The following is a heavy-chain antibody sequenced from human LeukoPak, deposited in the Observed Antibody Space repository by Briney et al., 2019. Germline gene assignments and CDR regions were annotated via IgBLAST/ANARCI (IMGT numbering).Heavy chain of an antibody. Sequence: GGSLRLSCAASGFTFSSYEMNWVRQAPGKGLEWVSYISSSGSTIYYADSVKGRFTISRDNAKNSLYLQMNSLRAEDTAVYYCARDPLHDFWSGLPMTIFDYWGQGTLVTVSS. J-gene: IGHJ4*02. CDR1: GFTFSSYE. CDR2: ISSSGSTI. D-gene: IGHD3-3*01. V-gene: IGHV3-48*03. CDR3: ARDPLHDFWSGLPMTIFDY.